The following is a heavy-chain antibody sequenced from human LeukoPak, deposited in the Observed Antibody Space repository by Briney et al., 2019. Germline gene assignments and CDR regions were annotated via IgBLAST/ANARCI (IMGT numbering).Heavy chain of an antibody. D-gene: IGHD3-3*01. V-gene: IGHV4-4*07. Sequence: SETLSLTCSLSGGSISSFYWTWIRQPAGKGLEWIGRIYSTGSTDYNPSLKSRVTMSVDTSKNQFSLKLRSVTAADTAVYYCARGFIPPFYDFLSPYHYYYMDVWGKGTTVTVSS. CDR1: GGSISSFY. CDR3: ARGFIPPFYDFLSPYHYYYMDV. CDR2: IYSTGST. J-gene: IGHJ6*03.